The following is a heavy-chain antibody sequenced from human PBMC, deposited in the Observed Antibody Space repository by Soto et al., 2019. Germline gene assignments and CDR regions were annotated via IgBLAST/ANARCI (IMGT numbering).Heavy chain of an antibody. CDR1: GYTFTSYY. Sequence: ASVKVSCKASGYTFTSYYMHWVRQAPGQGLEWMGIINPSGGSTSYAQKFQGRVTMTRDTSTSTVYMELSSLRSEDTAVYYCARGRLGYSYVIAPPDFDYWGQGTLVTVSS. V-gene: IGHV1-46*01. CDR2: INPSGGST. D-gene: IGHD5-18*01. CDR3: ARGRLGYSYVIAPPDFDY. J-gene: IGHJ4*02.